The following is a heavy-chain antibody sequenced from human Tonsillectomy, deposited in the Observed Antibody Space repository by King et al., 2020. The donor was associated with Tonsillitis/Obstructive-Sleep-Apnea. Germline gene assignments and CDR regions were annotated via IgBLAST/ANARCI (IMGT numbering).Heavy chain of an antibody. Sequence: EVQLVESGGGLVQPGGSLRLSCAASGFTFSSYEMNWVRQAPGKGLEWVSYISSSGNTIYYADSVKGRFTISRDNAKNSLYLQMNSLRAEDTAVYYCARESLDQLLNYYYYYGMDVWGQGTTVTVSS. V-gene: IGHV3-48*03. CDR1: GFTFSSYE. CDR2: ISSSGNTI. CDR3: ARESLDQLLNYYYYYGMDV. J-gene: IGHJ6*02. D-gene: IGHD2-2*01.